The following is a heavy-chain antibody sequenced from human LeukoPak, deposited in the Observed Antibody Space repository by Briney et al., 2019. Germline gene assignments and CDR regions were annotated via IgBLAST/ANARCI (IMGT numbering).Heavy chain of an antibody. CDR1: GFTFSSFG. D-gene: IGHD1-7*01. V-gene: IGHV3-33*01. CDR3: VRGVGVSRFNYLDP. Sequence: GGSLRLSCAASGFTFSSFGMHWVRQAPGKGLEWVAVIWYDASNKYYVDSVKGRFTISRDNSKNTLYLQMNSLRDDDMAVYYCVRGVGVSRFNYLDPWGQGTLVIVSS. CDR2: IWYDASNK. J-gene: IGHJ5*02.